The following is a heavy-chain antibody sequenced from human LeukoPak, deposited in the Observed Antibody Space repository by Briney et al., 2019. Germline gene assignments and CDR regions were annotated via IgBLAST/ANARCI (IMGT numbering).Heavy chain of an antibody. D-gene: IGHD2-15*01. Sequence: PSETLSLTCAVSGYSISSDYYWGWIRQAPGKGLEWIGSIYHSGSTYYNPSLKSRVTISLDTSKKQFSLKLSSVTAADTAVYYCARIRGGSFYYYYYMDVWGKGTTVTVSS. CDR3: ARIRGGSFYYYYYMDV. CDR1: GYSISSDYY. CDR2: IYHSGST. V-gene: IGHV4-38-2*01. J-gene: IGHJ6*03.